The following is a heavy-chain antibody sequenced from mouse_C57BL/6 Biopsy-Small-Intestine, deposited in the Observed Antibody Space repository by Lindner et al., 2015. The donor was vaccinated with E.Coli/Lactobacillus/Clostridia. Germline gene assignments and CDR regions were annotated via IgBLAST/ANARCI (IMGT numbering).Heavy chain of an antibody. CDR2: INPSSGYF. D-gene: IGHD2-1*01. Sequence: VQLQESGAELARPGASVKMSCKASGYTFTSYTMHWVKQRPGQGLEWIGYINPSSGYFQYSQKFKDKATLTADKSSSTAYMQLSSLISEDSAVYYCARSTGLYYAMDYWGQGTSVTVSS. CDR1: GYTFTSYT. J-gene: IGHJ4*01. CDR3: ARSTGLYYAMDY. V-gene: IGHV1-4*01.